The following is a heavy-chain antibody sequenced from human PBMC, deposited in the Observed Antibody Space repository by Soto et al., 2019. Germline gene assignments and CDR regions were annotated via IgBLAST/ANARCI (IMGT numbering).Heavy chain of an antibody. Sequence: WGSLRLSCAASGFTFSSYAMSWVRQAPGKGLECVSAISGSGGSTYYADSVRGRFTISRDNSKNTLYLQMNSLRDDDTAGYYCAKGRSGYDCGMVDWGQGTTVTVSS. V-gene: IGHV3-23*01. J-gene: IGHJ6*02. CDR1: GFTFSSYA. CDR2: ISGSGGST. CDR3: AKGRSGYDCGMVD. D-gene: IGHD3-3*01.